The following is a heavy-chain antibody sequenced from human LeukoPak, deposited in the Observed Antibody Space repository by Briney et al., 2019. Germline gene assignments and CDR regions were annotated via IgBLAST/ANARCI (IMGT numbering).Heavy chain of an antibody. D-gene: IGHD4-17*01. V-gene: IGHV1-18*01. CDR2: ISAYNGNT. CDR3: ARGDDYGDYANDAFDI. Sequence: PMASVKVSCKASGYTFTSYGISWVRQAPGQGLEWMGWISAYNGNTNYAQKLQGRVTMTTDTSTSAAYMELRSLRSDDTAVYYCARGDDYGDYANDAFDIWGQGTMVTVSS. J-gene: IGHJ3*02. CDR1: GYTFTSYG.